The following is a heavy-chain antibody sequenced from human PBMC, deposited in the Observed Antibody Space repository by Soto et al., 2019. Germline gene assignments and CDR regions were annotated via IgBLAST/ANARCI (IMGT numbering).Heavy chain of an antibody. CDR3: ARRV. CDR1: GFTFSNYP. V-gene: IGHV3-23*01. CDR2: ISAGGERT. J-gene: IGHJ4*02. Sequence: EVQVSESGGGLVQPGGSLRLSCATSGFTFSNYPMNWVRQAPGKGLEWVSGISAGGERTYYADSVKGRFTIFRDNSKNSVSLRMNRLRVEDTAVYYCARRVWGQGTLVTVSS.